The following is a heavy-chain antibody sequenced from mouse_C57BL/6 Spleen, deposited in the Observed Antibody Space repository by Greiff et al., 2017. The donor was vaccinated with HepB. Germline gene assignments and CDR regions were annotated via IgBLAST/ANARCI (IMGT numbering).Heavy chain of an antibody. J-gene: IGHJ1*03. CDR1: GYSITSGYY. CDR2: ISYDGSN. D-gene: IGHD1-1*01. Sequence: DVQLQESGPGLVKPSQSLSLTCSVTGYSITSGYYWNWIRQFPGNKLEWMGYISYDGSNNYNPSLKNRISITRDTSKNQFFLKLNSVTTEDTATYYCARERINYYGSSYDWYFDVWGTGTTVTVSS. CDR3: ARERINYYGSSYDWYFDV. V-gene: IGHV3-6*01.